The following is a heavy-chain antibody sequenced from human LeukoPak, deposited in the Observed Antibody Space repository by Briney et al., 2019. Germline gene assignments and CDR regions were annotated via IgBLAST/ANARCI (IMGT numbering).Heavy chain of an antibody. V-gene: IGHV3-20*04. CDR2: INWNGGST. Sequence: GGSLRLSCAASGFTFDDYGMSWVRQAPGKGLEWVSGINWNGGSTGYAGSVKCRFTISRDNAKNYLYLQMNSLRAEDTALYYCARGGRLTMIWNGAFDIWGQGTMVTVSS. CDR3: ARGGRLTMIWNGAFDI. D-gene: IGHD3-22*01. J-gene: IGHJ3*02. CDR1: GFTFDDYG.